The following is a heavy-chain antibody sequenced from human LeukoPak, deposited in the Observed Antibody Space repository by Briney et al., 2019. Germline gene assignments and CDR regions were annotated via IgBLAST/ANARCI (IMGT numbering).Heavy chain of an antibody. Sequence: SETLSLTCTVSGASISSYYWSWIRQPPGKGLEWVAYINYSGSTRYNPSLKSRVTISVDTSKNQFSLKLNSVTAADTAVYYCARGRYGDDGHYWGQGTLVTVSS. V-gene: IGHV4-59*01. J-gene: IGHJ4*02. CDR2: INYSGST. D-gene: IGHD4-17*01. CDR3: ARGRYGDDGHY. CDR1: GASISSYY.